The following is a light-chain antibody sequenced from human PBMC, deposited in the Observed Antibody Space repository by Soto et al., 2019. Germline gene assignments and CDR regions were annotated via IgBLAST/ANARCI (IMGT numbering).Light chain of an antibody. CDR1: QSVSSN. V-gene: IGKV3-15*01. J-gene: IGKJ4*01. CDR3: QQYKNWPPLT. CDR2: GAF. Sequence: EIVMTQSPATLSVSPGERATLSCRASQSVSSNLAWYQQKPGQAPRLLLYGAFTRATGIPVRLSGSGSGTEFTLTISSLQSEDFAIYYCQQYKNWPPLTFGGGTKVEIK.